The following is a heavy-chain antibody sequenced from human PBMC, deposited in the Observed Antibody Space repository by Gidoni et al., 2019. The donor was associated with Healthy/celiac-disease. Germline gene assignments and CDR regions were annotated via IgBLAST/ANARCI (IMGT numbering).Heavy chain of an antibody. Sequence: QVQLQESGPGLVKPSETLSLTCTVPGGSISRYYWSWIRQPPGKGLEWIGYIYYSGSTNYNPSLKSRVTISVDTSKNQFSLKLSSVTAADTAVYYCAREVAARPHYYYGMDVWGQGTTVTVSS. V-gene: IGHV4-59*01. CDR2: IYYSGST. CDR1: GGSISRYY. D-gene: IGHD6-6*01. J-gene: IGHJ6*02. CDR3: AREVAARPHYYYGMDV.